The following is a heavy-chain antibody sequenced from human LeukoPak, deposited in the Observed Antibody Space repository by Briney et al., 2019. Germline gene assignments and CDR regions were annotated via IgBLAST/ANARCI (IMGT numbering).Heavy chain of an antibody. V-gene: IGHV3-7*03. CDR1: GFTISHFW. CDR2: IKKTGSET. J-gene: IGHJ6*02. CDR3: ARNNGMDV. Sequence: GSLRLSCAASGFTISHFWMSWVRQAPGKGLEWVAYIKKTGSETYYVDSVKGRFTITRDNTRNSLFLQMNSLRAEDTALYHCARNNGMDVWGQGTTVIASS.